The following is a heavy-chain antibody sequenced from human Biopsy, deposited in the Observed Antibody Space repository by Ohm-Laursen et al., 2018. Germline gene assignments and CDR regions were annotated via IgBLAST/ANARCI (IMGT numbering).Heavy chain of an antibody. CDR2: IYNTETT. CDR3: AREFYGNGMDV. V-gene: IGHV4-39*07. D-gene: IGHD4-17*01. J-gene: IGHJ6*02. Sequence: SQTLSLTCSVSGGSISSSTTYYWAWLRQPPGKGLEWIGSIYNTETTFYNPSLKSRVTISIDTSKNQFSLNMSSVTAADTAVYYCAREFYGNGMDVWGQGTTVTVS. CDR1: GGSISSSTTYY.